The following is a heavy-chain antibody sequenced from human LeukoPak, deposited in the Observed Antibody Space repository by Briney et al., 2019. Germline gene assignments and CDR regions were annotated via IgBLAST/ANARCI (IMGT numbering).Heavy chain of an antibody. CDR1: GGSISDKY. J-gene: IGHJ6*03. D-gene: IGHD6-19*01. V-gene: IGHV4-59*01. CDR3: ARDKRIAVAGTSHYYYYMDV. Sequence: SETLSLTCTVSGGSISDKYWSWIRQPPGKGLEWIGYIYYSGSTNYNPSLKSRVTISVDTSKNQFSLKLSSVTAADTAVYYCARDKRIAVAGTSHYYYYMDVWGKGTTVTVSS. CDR2: IYYSGST.